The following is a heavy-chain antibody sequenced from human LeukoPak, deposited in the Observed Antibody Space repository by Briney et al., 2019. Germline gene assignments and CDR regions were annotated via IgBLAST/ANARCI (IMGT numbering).Heavy chain of an antibody. CDR2: IYSGGST. V-gene: IGHV3-53*01. D-gene: IGHD3-10*01. Sequence: GGSLRLSCAASGFTVSSNYMSWVRQAPGKGLEWVSVIYSGGSTYYADSVKGRFTISRDNSKNTLYLQMNSPRAEDTAVYYCARGMVRVEYYFDYWGQGTLVTVSS. CDR3: ARGMVRVEYYFDY. J-gene: IGHJ4*02. CDR1: GFTVSSNY.